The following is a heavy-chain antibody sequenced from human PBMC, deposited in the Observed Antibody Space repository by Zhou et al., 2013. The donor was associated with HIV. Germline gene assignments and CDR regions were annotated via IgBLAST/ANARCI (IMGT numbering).Heavy chain of an antibody. CDR3: ARGRSATAPETDNWFDI. CDR1: GYTFTNHY. Sequence: QVQLVQSGAEVKKPGASVKVSCKASGYTFTNHYIHWVRQAPGQGLEWMGLINPGGGSTTYAQNFQGRVIMTRDTSTTTVFLELSSLRSDDTAVYYCARGRSATAPETDNWFDIWGQGTLVIVSS. D-gene: IGHD2-15*01. CDR2: INPGGGST. J-gene: IGHJ5*02. V-gene: IGHV1-46*01.